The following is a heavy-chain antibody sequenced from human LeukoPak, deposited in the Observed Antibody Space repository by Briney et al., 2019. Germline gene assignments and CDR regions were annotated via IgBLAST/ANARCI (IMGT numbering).Heavy chain of an antibody. D-gene: IGHD3-16*02. V-gene: IGHV1-2*02. J-gene: IGHJ4*02. CDR2: INPNSGGT. CDR1: GYTFTGYY. CDR3: ARVRRLRLGELSLPH. Sequence: ASVKVSCKASGYTFTGYYMHWVRQAPGQGLEWMGWINPNSGGTNYAQKFQGRVTMTRDTSISTAYMELSRLRSDDTAVYYCARVRRLRLGELSLPHWGQGTLVTVSS.